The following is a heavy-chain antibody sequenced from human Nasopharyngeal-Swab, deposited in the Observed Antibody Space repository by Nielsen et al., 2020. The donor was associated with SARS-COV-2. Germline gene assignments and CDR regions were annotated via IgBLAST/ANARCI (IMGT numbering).Heavy chain of an antibody. V-gene: IGHV3-73*01. J-gene: IGHJ6*03. CDR1: GFTFSGSA. D-gene: IGHD6-13*01. Sequence: GGSLRLSCAASGFTFSGSAMHWVRQASGKGLEWVGRIRSKANSYATAYAALVKGRFTISRDDSKNTAYLQMNSLKTEDTAVYYCTSSIAAAGSRYYYYYMDVWGKGTTVTVSS. CDR3: TSSIAAAGSRYYYYYMDV. CDR2: IRSKANSYAT.